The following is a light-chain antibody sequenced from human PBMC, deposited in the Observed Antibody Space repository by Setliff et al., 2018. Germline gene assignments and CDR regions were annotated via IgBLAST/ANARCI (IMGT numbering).Light chain of an antibody. CDR1: SSDVGGYKY. Sequence: QSVLPQPPSASGSPGQSVTISCTGSSSDVGGYKYVSWYQQHPGKAPKLMIYEVSKRPSGVPDRFSGSKSGNTASLTVSGLQAEDEADYYCSSYAVSNNGLVFGTGTKVTVL. CDR2: EVS. CDR3: SSYAVSNNGLV. V-gene: IGLV2-8*01. J-gene: IGLJ1*01.